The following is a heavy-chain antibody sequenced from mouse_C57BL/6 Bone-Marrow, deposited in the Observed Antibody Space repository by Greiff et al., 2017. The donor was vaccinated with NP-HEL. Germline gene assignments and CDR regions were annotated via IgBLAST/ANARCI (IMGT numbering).Heavy chain of an antibody. Sequence: EVKLQESGPGLVKPSQSLSLTCSVTGYSITSGYYWNWIRQFPGNKLEWMGYISYDGSNNYNPSLKNRISITRDTSKNQFFLKLNSVTTEDTATYYCARDRDYGSSRFAYWGQGTLVTVSA. V-gene: IGHV3-6*01. J-gene: IGHJ3*01. CDR2: ISYDGSN. CDR1: GYSITSGYY. CDR3: ARDRDYGSSRFAY. D-gene: IGHD1-1*01.